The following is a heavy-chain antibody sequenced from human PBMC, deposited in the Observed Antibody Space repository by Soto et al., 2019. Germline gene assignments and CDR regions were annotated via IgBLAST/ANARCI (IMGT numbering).Heavy chain of an antibody. V-gene: IGHV3-23*01. Sequence: EVQLLESGGGLVQPGGSLRLSCAASGFTFSSYAMSWVRQAPGKGLEWVSAISGSGGSTYYADSVKGRFTISRDNSKNTLYMQMNSLRAEDTAVYYCAKAQLCSSGWSSHPHDYYYYCGMDVWGQGTTVTVSS. CDR3: AKAQLCSSGWSSHPHDYYYYCGMDV. CDR2: ISGSGGST. J-gene: IGHJ6*02. D-gene: IGHD6-19*01. CDR1: GFTFSSYA.